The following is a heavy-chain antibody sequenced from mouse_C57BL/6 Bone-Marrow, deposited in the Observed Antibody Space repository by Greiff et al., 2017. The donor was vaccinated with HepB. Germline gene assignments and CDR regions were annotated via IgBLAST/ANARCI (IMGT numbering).Heavy chain of an antibody. CDR1: GFSLTSYG. CDR3: ARMRYSNSWYFDV. CDR2: IWSGGSK. D-gene: IGHD2-5*01. J-gene: IGHJ1*03. V-gene: IGHV2-2*01. Sequence: QVHVKQSGPGLVQPSQSLSITCTVSGFSLTSYGVHWVRQSPGKGLEWLGVIWSGGSKDYNAAFISRLSISKDNSKSQVFFKMNSLQADDTAIYYCARMRYSNSWYFDVWGTGPTVTVAS.